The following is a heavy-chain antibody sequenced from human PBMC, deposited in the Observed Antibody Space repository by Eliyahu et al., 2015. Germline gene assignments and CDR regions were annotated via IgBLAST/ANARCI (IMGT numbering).Heavy chain of an antibody. D-gene: IGHD3-10*01. Sequence: QVTLRESGPALVKPTQTLTLTCTFSGFSLSTSGMCVSWIRQPPGKALEWLARIDWDDDKYYSTSLKTRLTISKDTSKNQVVLTMTNMDPVDTATYYCATDGPYGSRSYNAQDGTNDYWGQGTLVTVSS. CDR2: IDWDDDK. CDR3: ATDGPYGSRSYNAQDGTNDY. V-gene: IGHV2-70*15. CDR1: GFSLSTSGMC. J-gene: IGHJ4*02.